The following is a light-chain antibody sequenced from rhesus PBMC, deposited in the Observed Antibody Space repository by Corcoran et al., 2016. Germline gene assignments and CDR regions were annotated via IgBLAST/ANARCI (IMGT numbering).Light chain of an antibody. J-gene: IGKJ2*01. CDR3: QHYYDNPSS. CDR2: ESS. Sequence: QMTQSPSALSASVGDRVTISCRASQNIYRNLAWYQQKPGKDPKPLIYESSSSQTGIPSRFSGSGSGTDFTLTINSLQPEDSATYYCQHYYDNPSSFGQGAKVEIK. V-gene: IGKV1S12*01. CDR1: QNIYRN.